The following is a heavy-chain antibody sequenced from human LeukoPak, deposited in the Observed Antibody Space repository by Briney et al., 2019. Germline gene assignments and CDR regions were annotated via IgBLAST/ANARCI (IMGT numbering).Heavy chain of an antibody. CDR3: ATKLPDASSYFDF. J-gene: IGHJ4*02. CDR1: GLTLSNYD. Sequence: PGGSLRLSCVASGLTLSNYDTTWVRQALGKGLEYVSSIGSGGYRFYGGSVKGRFSISRDNSQNTVYLQMNSLRGEDTAIYFCATKLPDASSYFDFWGQGILVTVSS. CDR2: IGSGGYR. D-gene: IGHD6-6*01. V-gene: IGHV3-23*01.